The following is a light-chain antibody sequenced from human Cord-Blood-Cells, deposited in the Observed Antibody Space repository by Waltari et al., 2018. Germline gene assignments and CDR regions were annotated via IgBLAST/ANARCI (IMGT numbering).Light chain of an antibody. CDR1: SSYVGGYNY. J-gene: IGLJ3*02. V-gene: IGLV2-11*01. Sequence: QSALTQPRSVSGSPGQSVTISCTGTSSYVGGYNYVSWYQQHPGKAPKLMIYDVSKRPSGVPDRFSGSKSGNTASLTISGLQAEDEADYYCCSYAGSYTWVFGGGTKLTDL. CDR2: DVS. CDR3: CSYAGSYTWV.